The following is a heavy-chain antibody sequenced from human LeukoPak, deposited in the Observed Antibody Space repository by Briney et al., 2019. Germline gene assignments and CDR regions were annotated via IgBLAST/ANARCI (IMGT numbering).Heavy chain of an antibody. CDR1: GGSISNKY. Sequence: SETLSLTCTVSGGSISNKYWSWIRQPPGKGLEWIGYIYYSGSTNYNPSLKSRVTILVDTSKNQLSLRLSSITAADTAVYYCARGFSSSWFDYWGQGTLVTVSS. CDR3: ARGFSSSWFDY. CDR2: IYYSGST. V-gene: IGHV4-59*12. D-gene: IGHD6-13*01. J-gene: IGHJ4*02.